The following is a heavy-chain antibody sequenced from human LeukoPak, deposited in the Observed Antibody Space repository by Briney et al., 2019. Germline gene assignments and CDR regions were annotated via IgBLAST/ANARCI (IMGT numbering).Heavy chain of an antibody. Sequence: SETLSLTCTVSGDSISSYFWSRIRQPPGKGLEWIGYAHSSGSTNYNPSLKSRVTISADASKNQFSLNLRSVTAADTAVYYCARDSHSIDIATPGGFDPWGQGTLVTVSS. CDR2: AHSSGST. CDR3: ARDSHSIDIATPGGFDP. CDR1: GDSISSYF. D-gene: IGHD1-26*01. V-gene: IGHV4-59*01. J-gene: IGHJ5*02.